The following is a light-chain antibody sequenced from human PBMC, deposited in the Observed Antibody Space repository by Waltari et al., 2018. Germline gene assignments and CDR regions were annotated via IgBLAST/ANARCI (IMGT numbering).Light chain of an antibody. CDR1: QSVSRS. J-gene: IGKJ1*01. CDR3: QKYASLPAT. CDR2: DTS. V-gene: IGKV3-20*01. Sequence: EVVLTQSPGTLSLSPGEGATLSCRASQSVSRSLAWYQQKPGQAPRLLIYDTSRRATGIPDRCSGSGSGTDFSLTISRLEPEDFAMYYCQKYASLPATFGQGTKVESK.